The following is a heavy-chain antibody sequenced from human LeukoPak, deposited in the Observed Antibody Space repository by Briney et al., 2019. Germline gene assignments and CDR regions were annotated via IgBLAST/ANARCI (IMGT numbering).Heavy chain of an antibody. Sequence: GASVKVSCKASGYTFSGHYMHWVRQAPGQGLEWMGWISPNSGGTKYAQKFQGRVTMTRDKSINTAYMELSRLRSDDTAVYYCAKVVSTTRRHDAFDIWGQGTLVTVSS. J-gene: IGHJ3*02. D-gene: IGHD1-1*01. V-gene: IGHV1-2*02. CDR1: GYTFSGHY. CDR2: ISPNSGGT. CDR3: AKVVSTTRRHDAFDI.